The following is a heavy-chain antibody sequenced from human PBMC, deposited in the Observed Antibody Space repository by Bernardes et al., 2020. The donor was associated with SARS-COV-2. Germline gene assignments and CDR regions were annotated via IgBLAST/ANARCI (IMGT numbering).Heavy chain of an antibody. J-gene: IGHJ4*02. CDR2: LWYGGSNK. D-gene: IGHD3-16*01. CDR3: AKGGGFDY. V-gene: IGHV3-30*02. CDR1: GFTVSDYG. Sequence: GGSLRLSCKASGFTVSDYGMHWVRQAPGKGLEWVAVLWYGGSNKYYGDSVKGRFTTSRDNSKNTLYLQMNSLRAEDTAVYYCAKGGGFDYWGQGTLVTVSS.